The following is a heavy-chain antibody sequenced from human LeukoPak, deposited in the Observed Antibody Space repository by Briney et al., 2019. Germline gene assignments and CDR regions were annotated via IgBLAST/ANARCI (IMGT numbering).Heavy chain of an antibody. V-gene: IGHV3-21*01. D-gene: IGHD4/OR15-4a*01. CDR2: IYSGSDYI. CDR3: ARDLPVSGAYHQFDS. Sequence: PGGSLRLSCVASGFTFSSDRMNWVRQAPGKGLEWVSTIYSGSDYIYYADSVKGRFTISRDNAKNSLYLQMNSLRAEDTAIYYCARDLPVSGAYHQFDSWGQGTRVTVSS. CDR1: GFTFSSDR. J-gene: IGHJ4*02.